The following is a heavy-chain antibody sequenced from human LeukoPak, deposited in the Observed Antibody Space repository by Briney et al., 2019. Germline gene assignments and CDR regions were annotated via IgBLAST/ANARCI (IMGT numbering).Heavy chain of an antibody. CDR2: ISDDGSNR. J-gene: IGHJ6*02. CDR3: ARDSGEYSGYDYVRPYYDYYYYGMDV. V-gene: IGHV3-30*03. D-gene: IGHD5-12*01. Sequence: GGSLRLSCAASGFTFSSYGMHWVRQAPGKGLEWVAVISDDGSNRYYVDSVEGRFTISRDNSNNTRYLQMNRLRVEDAAVYYCARDSGEYSGYDYVRPYYDYYYYGMDVWGQGTTVTVSS. CDR1: GFTFSSYG.